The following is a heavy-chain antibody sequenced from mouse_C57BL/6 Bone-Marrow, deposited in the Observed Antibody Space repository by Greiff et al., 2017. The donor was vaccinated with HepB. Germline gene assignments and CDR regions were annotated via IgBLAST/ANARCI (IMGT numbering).Heavy chain of an antibody. CDR2: IDPANGNT. CDR1: GFNIKNTY. D-gene: IGHD2-4*01. J-gene: IGHJ3*01. V-gene: IGHV14-3*01. CDR3: ARSRGLYDYETWFAY. Sequence: VQLKESVAELVRPGASVKLSCTASGFNIKNTYMHWVKQRPEQGLEWIGRIDPANGNTKYAPKFQGKATITADTSSNTAYLQLSSLTSEDTAIYYCARSRGLYDYETWFAYWGQGTLVTVSA.